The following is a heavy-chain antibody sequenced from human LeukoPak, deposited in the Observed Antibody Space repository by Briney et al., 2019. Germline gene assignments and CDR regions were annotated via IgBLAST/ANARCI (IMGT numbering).Heavy chain of an antibody. D-gene: IGHD3-22*01. CDR3: ARDYYDSSGSYGAFDI. CDR1: GYTFTSYD. Sequence: ASVKVSCKASGYTFTSYDINWVRQATGQGLEWMGWMNPNSGNTGYAQKFQGRVTMTRNTSISTAYMELSSLRSEDTAVYYCARDYYDSSGSYGAFDIWGQGTMVTVSS. V-gene: IGHV1-8*01. CDR2: MNPNSGNT. J-gene: IGHJ3*02.